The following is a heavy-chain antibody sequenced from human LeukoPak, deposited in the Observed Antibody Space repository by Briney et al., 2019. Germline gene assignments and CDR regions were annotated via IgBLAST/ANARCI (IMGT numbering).Heavy chain of an antibody. J-gene: IGHJ4*02. V-gene: IGHV3-23*01. CDR1: GFTFSSYA. Sequence: GGSLRLSCAASGFTFSSYAMTWVRQAPGKGLEWVSAISGSGGTTYYADSVKGRSTISRDNSKNTLYLQMNSLRAEDTAVYYCAKEQNWNPNSHFDYWGQGTLVTVSS. CDR3: AKEQNWNPNSHFDY. D-gene: IGHD1-1*01. CDR2: ISGSGGTT.